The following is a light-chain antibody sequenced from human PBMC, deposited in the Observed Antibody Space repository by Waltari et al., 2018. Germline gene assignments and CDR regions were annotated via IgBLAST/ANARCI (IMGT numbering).Light chain of an antibody. CDR3: QQFYSYPLT. CDR1: QGISSA. CDR2: DAS. J-gene: IGKJ4*01. Sequence: AIQLTQSPSSLSASVGDRVTIPCRASQGISSALAWYQQKAGKAPKLLIYDASILESGVPSTFSGSGSGTDFTLTISSLQPEDFATYYCQQFYSYPLTFGGGTKVEIK. V-gene: IGKV1-13*02.